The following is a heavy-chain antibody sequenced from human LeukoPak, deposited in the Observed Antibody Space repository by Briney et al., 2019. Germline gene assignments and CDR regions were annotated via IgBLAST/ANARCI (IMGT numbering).Heavy chain of an antibody. D-gene: IGHD3-22*01. CDR1: GGSISSGGYY. CDR2: IYYSGST. V-gene: IGHV4-31*03. CDR3: ARVDYYDSSYGMDV. Sequence: SQTLSLTCTVSGGSISSGGYYWSWIRQHPGKGLEWIGYIYYSGSTYYNPSLKSRVTISVDTSKNQFSLKLSSVTAADTAAYYCARVDYYDSSYGMDVWGQGTTVTVSS. J-gene: IGHJ6*02.